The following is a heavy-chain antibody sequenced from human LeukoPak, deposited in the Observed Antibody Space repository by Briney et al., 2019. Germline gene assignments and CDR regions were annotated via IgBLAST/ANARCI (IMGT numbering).Heavy chain of an antibody. J-gene: IGHJ4*02. CDR1: GGSISSGGYY. CDR2: IYYSGST. CDR3: ARVSSLLHASFDY. D-gene: IGHD3-22*01. Sequence: SETLSLTCTVSGGSISSGGYYWSWIRQHPGKGREWIGYIYYSGSTYYNPSLKSRVTISVDTSKNQFSLKLSSVTAADTAVYYCARVSSLLHASFDYWGQGTLVTVPS. V-gene: IGHV4-31*03.